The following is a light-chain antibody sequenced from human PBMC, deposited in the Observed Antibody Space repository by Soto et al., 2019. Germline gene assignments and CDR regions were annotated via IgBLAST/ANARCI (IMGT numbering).Light chain of an antibody. V-gene: IGLV6-57*02. Sequence: NFMLTQPHSVSESPGKTVTISCTGSSGSIASNYVQWYQQRPGSAPASVIYEGNQRRSGVPDRFSVSKSGASASLAITGLQAEDEADYYCQSYDSSLSRRWVFGGGTKLTVL. CDR1: SGSIASNY. CDR3: QSYDSSLSRRWV. CDR2: EGN. J-gene: IGLJ3*02.